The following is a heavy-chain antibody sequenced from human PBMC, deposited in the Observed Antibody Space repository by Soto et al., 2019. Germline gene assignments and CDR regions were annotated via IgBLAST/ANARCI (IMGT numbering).Heavy chain of an antibody. CDR2: TNAGNGNT. CDR1: GYTFTSYA. CDR3: ARDGYNEGDAFDI. D-gene: IGHD5-12*01. Sequence: ASVKVSCKASGYTFTSYAMHWVRQAPGQRLEWMGWTNAGNGNTKYSQKFQGRVTITRDTSASTAYMELSSLRSEDTDVYYCARDGYNEGDAFDIWGQGTMVTVSS. V-gene: IGHV1-3*01. J-gene: IGHJ3*02.